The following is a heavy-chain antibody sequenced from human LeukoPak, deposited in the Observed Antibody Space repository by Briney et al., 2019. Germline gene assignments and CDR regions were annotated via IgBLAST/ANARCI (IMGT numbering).Heavy chain of an antibody. CDR2: ISSNGDST. CDR1: GFTFSSYA. V-gene: IGHV3-64*01. J-gene: IGHJ4*02. CDR3: ARGAKGDLYDY. Sequence: GGSLRLSCAASGFTFSSYAMHWVRQAPGKGLEYVSAISSNGDSTYYANSVKGRFTISGDNSKNTLYLQMGSLRAEDMAVYYCARGAKGDLYDYWGQGTLVTVSS. D-gene: IGHD2-21*01.